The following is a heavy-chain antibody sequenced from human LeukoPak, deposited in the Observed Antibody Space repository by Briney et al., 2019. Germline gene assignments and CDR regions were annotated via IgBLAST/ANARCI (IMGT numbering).Heavy chain of an antibody. CDR2: ASHSGIN. D-gene: IGHD6-13*01. V-gene: IGHV4-39*01. J-gene: IGHJ5*02. CDR1: GDSIRTTSF. Sequence: PSETQSLTCLVSGDSIRTTSFWGWIRQPPGMGLEWIASASHSGINYYNPSLRSRVIVSADTSKNQFSPRLTSVTAADTAVYYCARRGGHSWDVGNWFDPWGQGILVTVSS. CDR3: ARRGGHSWDVGNWFDP.